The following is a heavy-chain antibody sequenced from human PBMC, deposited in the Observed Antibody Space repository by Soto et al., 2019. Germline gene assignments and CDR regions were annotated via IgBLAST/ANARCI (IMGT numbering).Heavy chain of an antibody. V-gene: IGHV3-74*03. CDR3: VRDRRLRGHPFDI. CDR1: GFSFSSSW. D-gene: IGHD2-21*02. Sequence: EVQLVESGGGLVQPGGSLRLSCAASGFSFSSSWMHWVRQAPGKGLVWVSRIRFDGTATTSADAVKGRFIISSNNAKNALFLEMHNLRADDTAVYYCVRDRRLRGHPFDIWGQGTFVSVSS. CDR2: IRFDGTAT. J-gene: IGHJ3*02.